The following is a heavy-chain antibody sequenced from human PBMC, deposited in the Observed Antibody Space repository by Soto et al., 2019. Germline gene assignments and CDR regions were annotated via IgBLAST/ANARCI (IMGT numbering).Heavy chain of an antibody. Sequence: PSETLSLTCTVSGGSISSSSYYWGWIRQPPGKGLEWIGSIYYSGSTYYNPSLKSRVTISVDTSKNQFSLKLSSVTAADTAVYYCAGGTMVRGVIINDYWGQGTLVTVSS. J-gene: IGHJ4*02. V-gene: IGHV4-39*01. CDR2: IYYSGST. D-gene: IGHD3-10*01. CDR3: AGGTMVRGVIINDY. CDR1: GGSISSSSYY.